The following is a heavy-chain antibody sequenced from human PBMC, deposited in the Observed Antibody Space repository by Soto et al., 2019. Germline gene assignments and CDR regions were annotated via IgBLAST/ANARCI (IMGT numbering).Heavy chain of an antibody. CDR1: VGSITNGDYY. Sequence: QVQLQESGPGLVKPSQTLSLTCTVSVGSITNGDYYWNWIRQPPGKGLEWIGYLYSGGNTFYNTSHKSRLTISHGTSKNQSSLRLTSVTAADTAVYYCVRVNDWGGDCGSLDWGQGTLVTVSS. V-gene: IGHV4-30-4*01. CDR3: VRVNDWGGDCGSLD. J-gene: IGHJ4*02. CDR2: LYSGGNT. D-gene: IGHD2-21*02.